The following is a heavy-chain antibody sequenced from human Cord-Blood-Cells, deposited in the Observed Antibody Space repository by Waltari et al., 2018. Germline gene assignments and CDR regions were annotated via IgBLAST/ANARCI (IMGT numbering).Heavy chain of an antibody. Sequence: QVQLQQWGAGLLKPSETLSLTCAVYGGSFSGYYLRWLRPPPGQGLEWIGEINHSGSTNYNPSLKSRVTISVDTSKNQFSLKLSSVTAADTAVYYCARVRLVGADGRYAFDIWGQGTMVTVSS. D-gene: IGHD1-26*01. J-gene: IGHJ3*02. CDR1: GGSFSGYY. CDR3: ARVRLVGADGRYAFDI. V-gene: IGHV4-34*01. CDR2: INHSGST.